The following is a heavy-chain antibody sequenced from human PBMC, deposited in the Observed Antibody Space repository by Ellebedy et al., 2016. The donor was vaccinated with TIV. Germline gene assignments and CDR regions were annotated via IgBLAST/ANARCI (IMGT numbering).Heavy chain of an antibody. CDR3: AITSARPEHFDY. D-gene: IGHD6-6*01. CDR1: GFTFSTYG. V-gene: IGHV3-30*03. J-gene: IGHJ4*02. Sequence: GESLKISCAASGFTFSTYGLHWVRQAPGKGLAWVAVISNDGNIKYYADSVKGRFIISRDNSKNTLYLQVNSLRAEDTAVYYCAITSARPEHFDYWGQGTLVTVSS. CDR2: ISNDGNIK.